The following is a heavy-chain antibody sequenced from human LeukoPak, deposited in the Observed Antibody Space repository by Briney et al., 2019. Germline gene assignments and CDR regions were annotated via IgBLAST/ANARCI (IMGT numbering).Heavy chain of an antibody. D-gene: IGHD3-22*01. CDR1: GGSINTPNYY. CDR2: IFYSGGT. Sequence: SETLSLTCTVSGGSINTPNYYWGWIRQTPGKGLEWIGNIFYSGGTYYSPSLTSQVTISLDTSRNQFSLKLNSVTAADTAVYYCARRGYYYDSSGYYLGGFDYWGQGTLVTVSS. CDR3: ARRGYYYDSSGYYLGGFDY. V-gene: IGHV4-39*07. J-gene: IGHJ4*02.